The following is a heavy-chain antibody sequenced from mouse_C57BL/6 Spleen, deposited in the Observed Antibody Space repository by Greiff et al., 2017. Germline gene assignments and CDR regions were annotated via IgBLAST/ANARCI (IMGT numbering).Heavy chain of an antibody. CDR2: IYPGDGDT. D-gene: IGHD3-2*02. J-gene: IGHJ3*01. CDR1: GYAFSSYW. Sequence: QVQLQQSGAELVKPGASVKISCKASGYAFSSYWMNWVKQRPGKGLEWIGQIYPGDGDTNYNGKFKGKATLTADKSSSTAYMQHSSLTSEDSAVYFCERLGGRQLSFAYWGQGTLVTVSA. V-gene: IGHV1-80*01. CDR3: ERLGGRQLSFAY.